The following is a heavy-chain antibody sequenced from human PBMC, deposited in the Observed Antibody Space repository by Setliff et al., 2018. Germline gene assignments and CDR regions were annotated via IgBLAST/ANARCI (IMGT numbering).Heavy chain of an antibody. D-gene: IGHD3-10*01. CDR2: IITNTGNP. Sequence: ASVKVSCKASGYIFTTYAIGWMRQAPGQGPEWMGWIITNTGNPSYAQGFTGRFVFSLDTSVSTAYLQISSLKAEDTAIYYCARGGRFGTIVYRGDYYMDIWGKGTTVTVSS. CDR1: GYIFTTYA. CDR3: ARGGRFGTIVYRGDYYMDI. V-gene: IGHV7-4-1*02. J-gene: IGHJ6*03.